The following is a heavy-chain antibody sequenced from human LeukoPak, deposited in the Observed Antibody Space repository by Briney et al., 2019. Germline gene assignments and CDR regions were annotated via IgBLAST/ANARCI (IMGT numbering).Heavy chain of an antibody. J-gene: IGHJ3*02. CDR2: INHSGST. Sequence: SETLSLTCAVYGGSFSGYYWSWIRQPPGKGLEWIGEINHSGSTNYNPSLKSRVTISVDTSKNQCSLKLSSVTAADTAVYYCARWVRYFDWLPYDAFDIWGQGTMVTVSS. CDR3: ARWVRYFDWLPYDAFDI. D-gene: IGHD3-9*01. V-gene: IGHV4-34*01. CDR1: GGSFSGYY.